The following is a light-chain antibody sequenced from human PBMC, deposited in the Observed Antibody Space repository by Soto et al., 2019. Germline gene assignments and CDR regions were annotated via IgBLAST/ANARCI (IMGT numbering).Light chain of an antibody. CDR2: DAS. V-gene: IGKV3D-15*01. CDR3: QQYHSWPA. CDR1: QSVSSN. J-gene: IGKJ1*01. Sequence: EIVMTQSPATLSVSPGERATLSCRASQSVSSNLAWYQQKPGQAPRLLIYDASNRATGIPARFSGSGSGTEFTLTISSLQSEDSAVYYCQQYHSWPAFGQGTKVDIK.